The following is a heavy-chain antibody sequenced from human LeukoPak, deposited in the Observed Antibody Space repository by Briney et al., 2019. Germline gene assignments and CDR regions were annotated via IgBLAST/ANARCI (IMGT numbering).Heavy chain of an antibody. Sequence: SETLSLTCSVSGGSISSLYWSWIREPPGQGLEWIGYIYYTGSTNYNPSLKSRVTIFVDMSKNQFSLRLSSVTAADTALYYCARHRAYSSASPFDYWGQGTLVTVSS. CDR2: IYYTGST. D-gene: IGHD6-6*01. CDR1: GGSISSLY. J-gene: IGHJ4*02. V-gene: IGHV4-59*08. CDR3: ARHRAYSSASPFDY.